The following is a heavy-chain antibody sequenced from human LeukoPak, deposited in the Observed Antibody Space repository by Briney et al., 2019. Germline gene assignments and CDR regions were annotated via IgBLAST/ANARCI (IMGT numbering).Heavy chain of an antibody. V-gene: IGHV3-48*03. CDR3: ARGSGRWELLLSSGRFDY. D-gene: IGHD1-26*01. CDR2: ISSSGSTI. Sequence: GGSLRLSCAASGFTFSSYEMNWVRQAPGKGLEWVSYISSSGSTIYYADSVKGRFTISRDNAKNSLYLQMNSLRAEDTAVYYCARGSGRWELLLSSGRFDYWGQGTLVTVSS. CDR1: GFTFSSYE. J-gene: IGHJ4*02.